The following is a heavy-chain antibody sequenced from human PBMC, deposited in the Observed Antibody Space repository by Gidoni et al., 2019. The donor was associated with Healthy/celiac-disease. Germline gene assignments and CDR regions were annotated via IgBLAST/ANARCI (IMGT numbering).Heavy chain of an antibody. CDR2: LSASGVTT. D-gene: IGHD4-4*01. Sequence: VQLLESGGDLVQPGGSLRLSFPAPTFTFSDYAMSWVRQAPGKGLEWVSSLSASGVTTYFADPVKGRFTISRDNSKNTLYLQMNGLAAEDTAIYYCAKDHVGNYIHYFGSWGQGTLVTVSS. V-gene: IGHV3-23*01. J-gene: IGHJ4*02. CDR1: TFTFSDYA. CDR3: AKDHVGNYIHYFGS.